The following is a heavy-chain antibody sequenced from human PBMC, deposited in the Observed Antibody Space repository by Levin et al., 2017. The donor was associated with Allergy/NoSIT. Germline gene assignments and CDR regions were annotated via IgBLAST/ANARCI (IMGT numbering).Heavy chain of an antibody. CDR3: ERDLGSVAAAGAFDI. D-gene: IGHD6-13*01. CDR1: GDSVSSNSAA. CDR2: TYYRSKWYN. Sequence: SETLSLTCAISGDSVSSNSAAWNWIRQSPSRGLEWLGRTYYRSKWYNDYALSVKSRITINPDTSKNRFSLQLNSVTPEDTAVYDCERDLGSVAAAGAFDIWGQGTMVTVSS. V-gene: IGHV6-1*01. J-gene: IGHJ3*02.